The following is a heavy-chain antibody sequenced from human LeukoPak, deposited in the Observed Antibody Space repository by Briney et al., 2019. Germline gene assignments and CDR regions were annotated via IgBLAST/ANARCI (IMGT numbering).Heavy chain of an antibody. V-gene: IGHV4-61*02. CDR2: IYASGST. J-gene: IGHJ6*03. CDR3: ARSYSSSSVVSYYYYYMDV. CDR1: GGSISSGVYY. D-gene: IGHD6-13*01. Sequence: PSETLSLTCTVFGGSISSGVYYWTWIRQPAGKGLEWIGRIYASGSTNYNPSLKSRLTISVDTSKNQFSLNLSSVTAADTAVYYCARSYSSSSVVSYYYYYMDVWGKGTTVTVSS.